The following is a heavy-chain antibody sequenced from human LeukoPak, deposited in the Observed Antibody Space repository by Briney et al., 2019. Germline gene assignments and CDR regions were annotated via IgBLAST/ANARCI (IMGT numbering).Heavy chain of an antibody. Sequence: PGGSLRLSCATSGFTFRTYAMSWVRQAPGKGLEWVSFIWADGSKKYYAGSVKGRFTASRDNSKNTVYLQMDSLRVEDTAIYYCARDKGKIALDHWGQGTLITVSS. J-gene: IGHJ4*02. CDR1: GFTFRTYA. CDR3: ARDKGKIALDH. V-gene: IGHV3-33*07. CDR2: IWADGSKK.